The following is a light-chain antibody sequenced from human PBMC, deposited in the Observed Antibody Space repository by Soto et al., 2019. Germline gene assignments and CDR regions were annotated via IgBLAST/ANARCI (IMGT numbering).Light chain of an antibody. CDR2: DVF. CDR3: QQYHSFSFT. J-gene: IGKJ2*01. V-gene: IGKV1-5*01. Sequence: DIQMTQSPSSLSASVGDRVIITCRASQSITYWLAWYQQKPGRAPKLLIYDVFNLQSGVTSRFSGSGSGTEFTLTISSLQPDDSATYYCQQYHSFSFTFGQGTKLESK. CDR1: QSITYW.